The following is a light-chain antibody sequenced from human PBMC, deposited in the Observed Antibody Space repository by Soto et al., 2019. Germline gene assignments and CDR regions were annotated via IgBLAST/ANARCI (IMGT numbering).Light chain of an antibody. J-gene: IGKJ1*01. CDR1: QGISND. Sequence: AIQMTQSPSSLSASVGDRVTITCRASQGISNDLDWYQQKPGNAPTLLIYAASILESGVPSRFSGSGSGTDFTLSISSLQPEDFAAYYCLQNYQYPRTFGQGTKVDIK. CDR3: LQNYQYPRT. V-gene: IGKV1-6*01. CDR2: AAS.